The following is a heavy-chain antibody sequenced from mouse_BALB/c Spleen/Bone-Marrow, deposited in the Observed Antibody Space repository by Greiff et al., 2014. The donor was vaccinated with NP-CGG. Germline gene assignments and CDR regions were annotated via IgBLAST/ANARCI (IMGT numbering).Heavy chain of an antibody. CDR2: IDPANGNT. CDR1: GFNIKDTY. D-gene: IGHD1-1*01. V-gene: IGHV14-3*02. Sequence: EVKLMESGAELVKPGASVKLSCTASGFNIKDTYMHCVKQRPEQGLEWIGRIDPANGNTKYDPKFQGKATITADTSSNTAYLQLSSLTSEDTAVYYCAFYYYGSSLFAYWGQGTLVTVSA. J-gene: IGHJ3*01. CDR3: AFYYYGSSLFAY.